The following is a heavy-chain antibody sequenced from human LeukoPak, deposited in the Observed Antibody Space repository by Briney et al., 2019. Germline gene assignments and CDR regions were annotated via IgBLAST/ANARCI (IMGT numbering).Heavy chain of an antibody. CDR3: ARDTRTMTAVTRGQHYYYGLDV. D-gene: IGHD4-17*01. Sequence: ASVKVSCKASGYTFTSYGISWVRQAPGQGLEWMGWISAYNSNTNYAQKLQGRVTMTTDTSTSTVYMELSSLRSEDTAVYYCARDTRTMTAVTRGQHYYYGLDVWGQGTTVTVSS. CDR1: GYTFTSYG. CDR2: ISAYNSNT. V-gene: IGHV1-18*01. J-gene: IGHJ6*02.